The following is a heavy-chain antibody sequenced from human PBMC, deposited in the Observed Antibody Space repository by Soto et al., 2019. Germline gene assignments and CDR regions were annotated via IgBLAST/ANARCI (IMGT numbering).Heavy chain of an antibody. CDR2: SIPIFGTA. CDR1: VGPFNDHP. D-gene: IGHD1-1*01. CDR3: ATAGLSGTV. J-gene: IGHJ6*02. V-gene: IGHV1-69*13. Sequence: PSGRVSGKAAVGPFNDHPIIWVRQAPGEGLEWMGGSIPIFGTANYAQNFQGGVTISVDESTRTAYMELNSLRVEDTALYYCATAGLSGTVWGQGTTVTVS.